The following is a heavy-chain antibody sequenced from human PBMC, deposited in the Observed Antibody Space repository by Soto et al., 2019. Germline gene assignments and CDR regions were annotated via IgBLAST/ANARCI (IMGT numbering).Heavy chain of an antibody. D-gene: IGHD6-19*01. CDR3: ARDSGGWPDF. J-gene: IGHJ4*02. V-gene: IGHV4-59*01. CDR2: IHSRGST. CDR1: GDSITGYY. Sequence: SGTLSLTCTVSGDSITGYYWNWIRQPPGEGLGWIGFIHSRGSTDYNPSLKSRVTISVDTSKNQFSLKLTSVSDADTAVYHCARDSGGWPDFWGQGIPVTVS.